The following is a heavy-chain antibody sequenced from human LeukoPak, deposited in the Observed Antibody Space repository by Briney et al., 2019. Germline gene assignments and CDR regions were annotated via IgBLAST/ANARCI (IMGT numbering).Heavy chain of an antibody. CDR1: GFTFSNYD. V-gene: IGHV3-30*02. Sequence: GGSLRLSCAASGFTFSNYDMHWVRQAPGKGLEWVAFIRYDGSNKYYPDSVKGRFTISRDNSKNTLYLQMNSLRGEGTAVYYCARPTAGFDYWGQGALVTVSS. CDR3: ARPTAGFDY. CDR2: IRYDGSNK. J-gene: IGHJ4*02. D-gene: IGHD4-11*01.